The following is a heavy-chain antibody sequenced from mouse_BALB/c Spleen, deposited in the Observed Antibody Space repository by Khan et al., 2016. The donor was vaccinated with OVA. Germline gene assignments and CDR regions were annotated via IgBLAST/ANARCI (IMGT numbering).Heavy chain of an antibody. Sequence: QVQLKESGAELAKPGASVKLSCKASGYTFTNYWMPWVKQRPGQGLEWIGTINPTAVYTYYNESLKDKATLSADKSSSTAYMQLSSLTSEDSAVYYCARDRIDYWGQGTTLTVSS. V-gene: IGHV1-7*01. CDR1: GYTFTNYW. CDR3: ARDRIDY. CDR2: INPTAVYT. J-gene: IGHJ2*01.